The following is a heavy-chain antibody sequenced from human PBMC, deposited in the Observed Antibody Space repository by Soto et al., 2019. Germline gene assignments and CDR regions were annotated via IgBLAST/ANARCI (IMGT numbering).Heavy chain of an antibody. CDR3: ARALNYYDQPTLDY. CDR2: IIPIFGTA. CDR1: GGTISSYA. D-gene: IGHD3-22*01. Sequence: SVKVSCKASGGTISSYAISWVRQAPGQGLEWMGGIIPIFGTANYAQKFQGRVTITADESTSTAYMELSSLRSEDTAVYYCARALNYYDQPTLDYWGQGTLVTVSS. V-gene: IGHV1-69*13. J-gene: IGHJ4*02.